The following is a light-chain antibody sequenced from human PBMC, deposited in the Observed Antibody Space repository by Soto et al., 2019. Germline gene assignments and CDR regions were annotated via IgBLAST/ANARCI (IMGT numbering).Light chain of an antibody. CDR2: NVS. CDR3: QQYNNWPPT. V-gene: IGKV3-15*01. CDR1: QSVRNF. Sequence: IVMTQSKATVSVSPGERATLSCRASQSVRNFLVWYQQKPGQAPRLLIYNVSTTATGIPARFSGSGSGTEFTLTISSLQSEDFAVYYCQQYNNWPPTFGRVTRLEIK. J-gene: IGKJ5*01.